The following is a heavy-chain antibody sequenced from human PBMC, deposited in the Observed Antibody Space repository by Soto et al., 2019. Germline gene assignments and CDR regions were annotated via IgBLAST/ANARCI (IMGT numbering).Heavy chain of an antibody. V-gene: IGHV1-18*04. D-gene: IGHD3-16*01. J-gene: IGHJ5*01. CDR2: ISGYNGNT. CDR3: ARGGIRLVAERFDS. CDR1: GYTFTSFG. Sequence: QVQLVQSGDVVKKPGASVKVSCKASGYTFTSFGISWVRQAPGQGLEWMGWISGYNGNTNYAEKFQDRVTMTTAPATTTAQMDLRSLNFDDTAMYVCARGGIRLVAERFDSWGQGTLVTVSS.